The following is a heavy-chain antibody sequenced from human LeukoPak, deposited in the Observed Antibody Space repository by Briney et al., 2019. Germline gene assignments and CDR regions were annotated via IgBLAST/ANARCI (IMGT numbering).Heavy chain of an antibody. CDR1: GGSISSYY. J-gene: IGHJ4*02. CDR3: ARLDVDSSGWYGPSHY. D-gene: IGHD6-19*01. Sequence: SETLSLTCTVSGGSISSYYWSWIRQPTGRGLEWIGYISYSGSTNYNPSLKSRVTISLDTSKNQFSLKLTSVTAADTAVYYCARLDVDSSGWYGPSHYWGQGTLVTVSS. V-gene: IGHV4-59*08. CDR2: ISYSGST.